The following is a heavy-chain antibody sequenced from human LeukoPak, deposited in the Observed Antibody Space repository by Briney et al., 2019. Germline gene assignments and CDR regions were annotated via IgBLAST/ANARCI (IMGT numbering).Heavy chain of an antibody. D-gene: IGHD3-3*01. J-gene: IGHJ5*02. CDR1: GFTFSSYS. Sequence: GGSLRLSCAASGFTFSSYSMNWVRQAPGKGLEWVSSISSSSSYIYYADSVKGRFTISRDNAKNSLYLQMNSLRAEDTAVYYCARELRVTIFGMVTTPNWFDPWGQGTLVTVSS. CDR3: ARELRVTIFGMVTTPNWFDP. V-gene: IGHV3-21*01. CDR2: ISSSSSYI.